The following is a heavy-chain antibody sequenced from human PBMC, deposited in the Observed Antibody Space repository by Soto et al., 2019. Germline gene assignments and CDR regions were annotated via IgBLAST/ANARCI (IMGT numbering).Heavy chain of an antibody. V-gene: IGHV1-58*01. D-gene: IGHD2-15*01. J-gene: IGHJ4*02. CDR2: IVVGSGNT. CDR1: GFTFTSSA. Sequence: SVKLSCKASGFTFTSSAVQWVRQARGQRLEWIGWIVVGSGNTNYAQKFQERVTITRDMSTSTAYMELSSLRSEDTAVYYCAAAKLVAAAPFDYWGQGTLVTVSS. CDR3: AAAKLVAAAPFDY.